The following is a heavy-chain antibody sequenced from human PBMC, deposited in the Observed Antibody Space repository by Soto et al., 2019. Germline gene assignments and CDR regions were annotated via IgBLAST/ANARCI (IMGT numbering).Heavy chain of an antibody. Sequence: QVQLVQSGAEVKKPGASVKVSCKASGYTFSSYAMHWVRQAPGQRLEWMGWINAGNGYTKYSQQFQGRVTITRDTSSSTAYMEPSSLSSEDTTIYDCARVRSRFGLDYWGQGTLVTVSS. CDR1: GYTFSSYA. CDR2: INAGNGYT. J-gene: IGHJ4*02. D-gene: IGHD3-16*01. CDR3: ARVRSRFGLDY. V-gene: IGHV1-3*01.